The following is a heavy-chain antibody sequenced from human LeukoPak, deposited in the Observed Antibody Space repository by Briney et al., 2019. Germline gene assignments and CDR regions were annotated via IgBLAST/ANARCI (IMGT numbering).Heavy chain of an antibody. CDR1: GGSISSGGYY. CDR3: ARGMGATTPFDY. Sequence: SETLSLTCTVSGGSISSGGYYWSWIRQHPGKGLEWFGYIYYSGSTYYNPSLKSRVTILVDTSKNQFSLKLSSVTAADTAVYYCARGMGATTPFDYWGQGTLVTVSS. D-gene: IGHD1-26*01. CDR2: IYYSGST. J-gene: IGHJ4*02. V-gene: IGHV4-31*03.